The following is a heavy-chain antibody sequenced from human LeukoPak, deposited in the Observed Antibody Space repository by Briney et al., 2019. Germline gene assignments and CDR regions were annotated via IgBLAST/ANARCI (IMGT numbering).Heavy chain of an antibody. Sequence: PSETLSLTCTVSGGSISSYYWSWIRQPPGKGLEWIAYIYYSGSTNYNPSLKSRVTISVDTSRTQFSLKLSSVTAADTAVYYCARAGDSSGFHYYYYGMDVWGQGTTVTVSS. CDR1: GGSISSYY. CDR3: ARAGDSSGFHYYYYGMDV. J-gene: IGHJ6*02. V-gene: IGHV4-59*01. CDR2: IYYSGST. D-gene: IGHD3-22*01.